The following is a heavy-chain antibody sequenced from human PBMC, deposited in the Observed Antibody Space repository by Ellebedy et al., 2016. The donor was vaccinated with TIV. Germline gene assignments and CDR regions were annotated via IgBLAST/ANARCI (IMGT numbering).Heavy chain of an antibody. V-gene: IGHV4-59*05. CDR1: GGSLSAYY. CDR3: AMVEPSAHYYKEDV. D-gene: IGHD2-8*01. J-gene: IGHJ6*03. CDR2: FYYGGST. Sequence: SETLSLTXAVSGGSLSAYYWNWIRLAPGKGLEWIGSFYYGGSTFYNPSLKSRLTISVDTSKNLFYLNLTSVTAADTAVYYCAMVEPSAHYYKEDVWGKGSMVVVSS.